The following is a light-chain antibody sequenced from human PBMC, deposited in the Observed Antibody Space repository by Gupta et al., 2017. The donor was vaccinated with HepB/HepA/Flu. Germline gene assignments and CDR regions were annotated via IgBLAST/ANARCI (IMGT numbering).Light chain of an antibody. J-gene: IGLJ3*02. Sequence: QSALTQPASLSGSPGQSITLSCTGTISDVGTYLLVSWYQQRPGKAPKLMIYEVTKRPSGVSNRFSGSKSGITASLTISGLQAEDEADYYCSSYARNGIILFGGGTKVTVL. V-gene: IGLV2-23*02. CDR1: ISDVGTYLL. CDR2: EVT. CDR3: SSYARNGIIL.